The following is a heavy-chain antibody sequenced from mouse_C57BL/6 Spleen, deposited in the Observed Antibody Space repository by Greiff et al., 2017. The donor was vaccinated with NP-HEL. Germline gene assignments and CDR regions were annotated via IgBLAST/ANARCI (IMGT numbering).Heavy chain of an antibody. D-gene: IGHD1-1*01. J-gene: IGHJ2*01. CDR2: IDPSDSET. Sequence: QVQLQQPGAELVRPGSSVKLSCKASGYTFTSYWMHWVKQRPIQGLEWIGNIDPSDSETHYNQKFKDKATLTVDKSSSTAYMQLSSLTSEDSAVYYCASRVYGSSCDYWGQGTTLTVSS. CDR3: ASRVYGSSCDY. V-gene: IGHV1-52*01. CDR1: GYTFTSYW.